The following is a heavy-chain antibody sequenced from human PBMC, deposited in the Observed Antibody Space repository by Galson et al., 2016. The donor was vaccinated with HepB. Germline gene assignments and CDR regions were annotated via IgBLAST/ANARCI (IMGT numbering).Heavy chain of an antibody. CDR1: GITFSPYAM. D-gene: IGHD3-22*01. CDR2: IHHTGSS. CDR3: ARERPDFSDTTGYSGGFDN. J-gene: IGHJ4*02. V-gene: IGHV4-4*02. Sequence: SLRLSCAASGITFSPYAMTWVRQAPGKGLEWIGDIHHTGSSTYNPSLKGRLTISVDKSNTQLSLRLTSVTAADTAVYYCARERPDFSDTTGYSGGFDNWGQGTLVTVSS.